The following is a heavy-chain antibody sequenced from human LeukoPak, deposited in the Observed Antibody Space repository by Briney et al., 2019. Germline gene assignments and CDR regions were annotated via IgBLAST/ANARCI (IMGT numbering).Heavy chain of an antibody. CDR2: IIPILGIA. CDR3: ARERGGGTHSYGYNY. J-gene: IGHJ4*02. Sequence: ASVKVSCKASGGTFSSYAISWVRQAPGQGLEWMGRIIPILGIANYAQKFQGRVTITADKSTSTAYMELSSLRSEDTAVYYCARERGGGTHSYGYNYWGQGTLVTVSS. V-gene: IGHV1-69*10. CDR1: GGTFSSYA. D-gene: IGHD5-18*01.